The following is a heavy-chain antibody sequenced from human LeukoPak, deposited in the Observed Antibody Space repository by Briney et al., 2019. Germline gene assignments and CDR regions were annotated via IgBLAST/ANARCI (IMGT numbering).Heavy chain of an antibody. CDR2: IYYRGRT. V-gene: IGHV4-59*11. CDR3: ARVTYYYDSSGYSGNNWFDP. J-gene: IGHJ5*02. D-gene: IGHD3-22*01. CDR1: GGSISSHY. Sequence: PSETLSLTCPVSGGSISSHYWSWIRQPPGKGLEGMGYIYYRGRTKYNPSLKSGVTISVDTSKNQFYVMLTSVTAAGPGVCCLARVTYYYDSSGYSGNNWFDPWGQGTLVTVSS.